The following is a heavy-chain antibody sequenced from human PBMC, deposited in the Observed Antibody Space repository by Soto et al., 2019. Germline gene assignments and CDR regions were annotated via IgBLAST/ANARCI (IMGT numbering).Heavy chain of an antibody. D-gene: IGHD3-3*01. CDR1: GGSISSGDYS. V-gene: IGHV4-30-4*01. Sequence: SETLSLTCTVSGGSISSGDYSWSWVRQSPGKGLEWIGHIYNSGITYYNPSLKSRVVISIDTSRNQFSLRLNSLTAADRAVYFCARCFTVFALVSRFWFVPWGQGTEVTVSP. CDR2: IYNSGIT. CDR3: ARCFTVFALVSRFWFVP. J-gene: IGHJ5*02.